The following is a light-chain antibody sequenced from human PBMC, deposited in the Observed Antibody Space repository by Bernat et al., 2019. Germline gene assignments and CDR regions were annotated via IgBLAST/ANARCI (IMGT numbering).Light chain of an antibody. CDR2: GAS. V-gene: IGKV3-20*01. Sequence: EIVLTQSPGTLSLSPGARATLSCRASQSVSSSHLAWYQQIHGQAPRPLNYGASSRATGIPDRFSGSGSVTDFTLTISRLEPEDFAVYYCQQYGSSPLITFGQETRLEIK. J-gene: IGKJ5*01. CDR3: QQYGSSPLIT. CDR1: QSVSSSH.